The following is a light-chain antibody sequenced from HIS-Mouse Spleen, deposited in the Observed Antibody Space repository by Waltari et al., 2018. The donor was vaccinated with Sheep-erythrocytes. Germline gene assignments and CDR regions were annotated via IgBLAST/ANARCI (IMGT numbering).Light chain of an antibody. CDR1: SSVVGGYNY. CDR2: DVS. V-gene: IGLV2-11*01. Sequence: QSALTQPRSVSGSPGQSVTISCTGTSSVVGGYNYVSWYQQHPGKAPKLMIYDVSKRPSGVPDRFSGSKSGNTASLTISGLQAEDEADYYCCSYAGSYTFWVFGGGTKLTVL. CDR3: CSYAGSYTFWV. J-gene: IGLJ3*02.